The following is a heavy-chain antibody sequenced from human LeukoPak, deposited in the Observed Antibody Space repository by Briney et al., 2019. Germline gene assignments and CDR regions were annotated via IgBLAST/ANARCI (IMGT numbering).Heavy chain of an antibody. CDR2: VNPHSGGT. J-gene: IGHJ3*02. CDR3: ARASCPGDQTSGGSCYENDAFDI. V-gene: IGHV1-2*02. Sequence: GASVKVSCKASGYTFTGYYIHWVRQAPGHGLEWMGWVNPHSGGTNFAQRFRGRVTLTRDTSISTAYMELSRLRSGDTAVYYCARASCPGDQTSGGSCYENDAFDIWGQGTMVTVSS. D-gene: IGHD2-15*01. CDR1: GYTFTGYY.